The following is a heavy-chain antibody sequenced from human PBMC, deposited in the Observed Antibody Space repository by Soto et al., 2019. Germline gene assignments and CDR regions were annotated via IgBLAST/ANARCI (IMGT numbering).Heavy chain of an antibody. CDR1: GFTFSSYA. CDR2: ISYDGSNK. CDR3: ARDPGGYGDYYAYFDY. J-gene: IGHJ4*02. Sequence: ESGGGVVQPGRSLRLSCAASGFTFSSYAMHWVRQAPGKGLEWVAVISYDGSNKYYADSVKGRFTISRDNSKNTLYLQMNSLRAEDTAVYYCARDPGGYGDYYAYFDYWGQGTLVTVSS. V-gene: IGHV3-30-3*01. D-gene: IGHD4-17*01.